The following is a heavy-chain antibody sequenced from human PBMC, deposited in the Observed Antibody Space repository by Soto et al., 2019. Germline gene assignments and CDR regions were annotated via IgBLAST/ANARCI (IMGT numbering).Heavy chain of an antibody. J-gene: IGHJ4*02. CDR3: AREGIAAAGVHDY. Sequence: SETLSLTCSVSGGSISSYFWSWIRQPAGKGLEWIGRIYTTGSNDYSPSLKSRVSMSVDTSKNQFSLKLRSVTAADTAVYFCAREGIAAAGVHDYWGQGTLVTVSS. CDR2: IYTTGSN. CDR1: GGSISSYF. D-gene: IGHD6-13*01. V-gene: IGHV4-4*07.